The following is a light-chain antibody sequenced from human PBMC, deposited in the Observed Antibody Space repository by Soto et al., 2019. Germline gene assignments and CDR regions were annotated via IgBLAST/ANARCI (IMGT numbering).Light chain of an antibody. V-gene: IGKV1-39*01. CDR1: QSISSY. CDR3: QQSYSTPLLT. CDR2: AAS. J-gene: IGKJ4*01. Sequence: DIPMTQSPSSLSASVGDRVTITCRASQSISSYLNWYQQKPGKAPKLLIYAASSLQSGVPSRFSGSGSRTDFTLTISSLQPEDFATYYCQQSYSTPLLTFGGGTKVEIK.